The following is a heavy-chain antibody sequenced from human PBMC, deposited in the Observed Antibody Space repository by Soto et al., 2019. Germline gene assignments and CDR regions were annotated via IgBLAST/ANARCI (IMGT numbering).Heavy chain of an antibody. D-gene: IGHD3-9*01. CDR3: ARGTSLTGVLLRGAPDKYYFDY. CDR2: VNHDGST. Sequence: QVQLHQWGAALLKPSETLSLTCAVYGGSFSDYYWTWIRQSPEKGLEWIGEVNHDGSTNYDPSLKGRVAISADTSKNQFSLKLRSLTAADTAVYYCARGTSLTGVLLRGAPDKYYFDYWSQGTRVTVSS. V-gene: IGHV4-34*01. J-gene: IGHJ4*02. CDR1: GGSFSDYY.